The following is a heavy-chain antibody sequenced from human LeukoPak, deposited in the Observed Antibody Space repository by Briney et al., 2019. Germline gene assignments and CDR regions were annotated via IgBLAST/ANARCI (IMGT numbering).Heavy chain of an antibody. D-gene: IGHD5-24*01. Sequence: GGSLRLSCTASGFTFSNYYMTWVRQAPGKGLEWVSSISATTIYTFSADSVRGRFTISRDNVENSLYLQMNNLRGEDTGVYFCASIGLGRDAYESFVFWGQGTLVSVSS. CDR1: GFTFSNYY. CDR3: ASIGLGRDAYESFVF. V-gene: IGHV3-21*01. J-gene: IGHJ4*02. CDR2: ISATTIYT.